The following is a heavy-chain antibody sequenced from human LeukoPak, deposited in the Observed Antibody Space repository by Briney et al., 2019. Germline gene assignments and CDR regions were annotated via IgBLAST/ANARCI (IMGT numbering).Heavy chain of an antibody. Sequence: KPGRSLRLSCAASGFTFSYYAMHWVRQAPGKGLEWVAFISYDGSNKYYADSVKGRFTISRDNSKNTLYLQMSSLSAEDTAVYYCARTTTPHYYGSGSYALGYWGQGTLVTVPS. CDR2: ISYDGSNK. D-gene: IGHD3-10*01. J-gene: IGHJ4*02. CDR3: ARTTTPHYYGSGSYALGY. V-gene: IGHV3-30-3*01. CDR1: GFTFSYYA.